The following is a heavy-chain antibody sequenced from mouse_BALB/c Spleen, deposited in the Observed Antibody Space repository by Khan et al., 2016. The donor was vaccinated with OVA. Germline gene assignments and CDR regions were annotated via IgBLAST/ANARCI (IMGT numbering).Heavy chain of an antibody. J-gene: IGHJ3*01. CDR3: ATHLTGSFAY. Sequence: EVELVESGGDLVKSGGSLKLSCAASGFTFSPYSMSWVRQTPDKRLEWVATISSDGDYTYYPDSVKGRFNIFRDNAKNTLYLQMSSLKSEDTAIYYCATHLTGSFAYWGQGTLVTVSA. CDR1: GFTFSPYS. V-gene: IGHV5-6*01. CDR2: ISSDGDYT. D-gene: IGHD4-1*01.